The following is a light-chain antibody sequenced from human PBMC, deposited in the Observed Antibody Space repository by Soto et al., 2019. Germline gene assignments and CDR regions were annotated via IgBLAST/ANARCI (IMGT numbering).Light chain of an antibody. CDR2: GNS. J-gene: IGLJ1*01. Sequence: QSVLTQPPSVSGAPGQRVTISCTGSSSNIGAGYDVHWYQQLPGTAPKLLIYGNSNRPSGVPDRFSGPKSGTSASLAITGVQAEDEADYDCQLYDSSLSGVFATGTKLTVL. CDR1: SSNIGAGYD. CDR3: QLYDSSLSGV. V-gene: IGLV1-40*01.